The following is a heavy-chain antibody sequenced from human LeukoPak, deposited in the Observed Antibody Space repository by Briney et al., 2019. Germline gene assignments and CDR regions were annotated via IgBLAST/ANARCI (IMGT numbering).Heavy chain of an antibody. CDR3: ARGLGPMSPSLDY. CDR2: INHSGRV. V-gene: IGHV4-34*01. Sequence: SETLSLTCAVSGESFSYNYWTWIRQPPGKGLEWIGDINHSGRVNYRPSLKSRVTISADTSKSQFSLKLNAVTAADTAVYYCARGLGPMSPSLDYWGQGSLVTVSS. J-gene: IGHJ4*02. CDR1: GESFSYNY. D-gene: IGHD3-22*01.